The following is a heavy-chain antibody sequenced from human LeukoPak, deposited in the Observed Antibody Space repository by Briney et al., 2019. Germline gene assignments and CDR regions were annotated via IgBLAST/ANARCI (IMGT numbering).Heavy chain of an antibody. V-gene: IGHV3-11*01. CDR2: ISSSGSTI. CDR1: GFTFSDYY. J-gene: IGHJ4*02. CDR3: ARDSTYYDHTY. Sequence: GSLRLSCAASGFTFSDYYMSWIRQAPGKGLEWVSYISSSGSTIYYADSVKGRFTLSRDNAKNSLYPQMNSLRAEDTAVYYCARDSTYYDHTYWGQGTLVTVSS. D-gene: IGHD3-22*01.